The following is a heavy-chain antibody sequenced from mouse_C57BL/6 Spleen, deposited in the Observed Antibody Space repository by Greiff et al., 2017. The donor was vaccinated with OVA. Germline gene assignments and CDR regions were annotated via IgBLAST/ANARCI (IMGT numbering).Heavy chain of an antibody. CDR2: IDPETGGT. J-gene: IGHJ2*01. Sequence: VKLMESGAELVRPGASVTLSCKASGYTFTDYEMHWVKQTPVHGLEWIGAIDPETGGTAYNQKFKGKAILTADKSSSTAYMELRSLTSEDSAVYYCTRSGTVVADYFDYWGQGTTLTVSS. V-gene: IGHV1-15*01. CDR3: TRSGTVVADYFDY. CDR1: GYTFTDYE. D-gene: IGHD1-1*01.